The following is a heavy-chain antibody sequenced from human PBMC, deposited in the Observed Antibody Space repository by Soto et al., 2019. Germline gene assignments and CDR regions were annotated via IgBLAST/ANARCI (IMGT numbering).Heavy chain of an antibody. CDR3: VNVGLWIGSVYGMDV. V-gene: IGHV3-64D*08. CDR2: ISYHGFDT. D-gene: IGHD3-10*01. J-gene: IGHJ6*02. CDR1: GFTFDTHA. Sequence: EVQLVESGGGLVQPGGYLRLSCSASGFTFDTHAMHWVRQAPGQGLESVSSISYHGFDTYYADSVKGRFTTSRDNSKNTLYLQMTSLRPEDTAFYYCVNVGLWIGSVYGMDVWGQGTTVTVSS.